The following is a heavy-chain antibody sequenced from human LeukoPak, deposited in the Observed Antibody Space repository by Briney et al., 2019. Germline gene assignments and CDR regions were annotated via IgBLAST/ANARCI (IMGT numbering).Heavy chain of an antibody. V-gene: IGHV4-4*07. D-gene: IGHD3-10*01. Sequence: PSETLSLTCTVSGGSISTYYWSWIRQPAGKGLEWMGRIYTSGSTNYNPSLKSRVTMSVDTSKDQFSLKLNSVTAADTAVYYCARASSGSYYYFDYWGQGTLVTVSS. J-gene: IGHJ4*02. CDR2: IYTSGST. CDR1: GGSISTYY. CDR3: ARASSGSYYYFDY.